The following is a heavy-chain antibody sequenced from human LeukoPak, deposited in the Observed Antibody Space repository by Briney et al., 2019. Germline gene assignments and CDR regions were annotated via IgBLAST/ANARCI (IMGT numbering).Heavy chain of an antibody. J-gene: IGHJ6*03. CDR1: GFTFSSYS. V-gene: IGHV3-21*01. Sequence: GGSLRLSCAASGFTFSSYSMNWVRQAPGKGLEWVSSISSSSSYIYYADSVKGRFTISRDNAKNSLYLQMNSLRAEDTAVYYCARDSVVVTATTYYYYYYMDVWGKGTTDTVSS. D-gene: IGHD2-21*02. CDR2: ISSSSSYI. CDR3: ARDSVVVTATTYYYYYYMDV.